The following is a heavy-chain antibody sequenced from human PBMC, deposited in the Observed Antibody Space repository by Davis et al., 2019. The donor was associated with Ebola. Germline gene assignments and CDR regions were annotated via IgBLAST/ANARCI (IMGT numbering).Heavy chain of an antibody. Sequence: GGSLRLSCAASGFTFSSYATHWVRQAPGKGLEWVAAISYDGSNKYYADSVKGRFTISRDNSKNTLYLQMNSLRAEDTAVYYCARVSSGFYWYFDLWGRGTLVTVSS. CDR1: GFTFSSYA. J-gene: IGHJ2*01. CDR2: ISYDGSNK. V-gene: IGHV3-30*04. D-gene: IGHD6-19*01. CDR3: ARVSSGFYWYFDL.